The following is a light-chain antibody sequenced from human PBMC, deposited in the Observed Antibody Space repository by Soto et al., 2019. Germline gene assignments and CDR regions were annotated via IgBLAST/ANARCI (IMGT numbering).Light chain of an antibody. V-gene: IGLV2-8*01. CDR2: EVS. CDR3: SSFAGNNNLV. CDR1: SSDVGGYNY. J-gene: IGLJ2*01. Sequence: QSALTQPPSASGSPGQSVTISCTGTSSDVGGYNYVSWYQQHPGKAPKLMISEVSKRPSGVPDRSSGSKSGNTASLTVSGLQAEDEAVYYCSSFAGNNNLVFGGGTKLTVL.